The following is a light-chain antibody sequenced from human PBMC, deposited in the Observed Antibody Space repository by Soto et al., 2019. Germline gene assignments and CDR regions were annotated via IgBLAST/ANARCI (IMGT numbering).Light chain of an antibody. J-gene: IGKJ5*01. CDR3: QQRSDWPLIT. Sequence: EIHMTQSPTPRSASVGDRVTITCRASQSISIWLAWYQQKPGKAPQVLIWDASRLPRGVPSRFSGSGSGTDFTLTISSLQPEDFAVYFCQQRSDWPLITFGQGTRLEIK. CDR2: DAS. V-gene: IGKV1-5*01. CDR1: QSISIW.